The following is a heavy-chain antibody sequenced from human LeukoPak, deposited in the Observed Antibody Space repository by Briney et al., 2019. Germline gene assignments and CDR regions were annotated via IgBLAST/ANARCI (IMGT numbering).Heavy chain of an antibody. V-gene: IGHV5-10-1*01. Sequence: GESLKISCKGSGYSFTSYWISWVRQMPGKGLEWMGRIDPSDSYTNYSPSFQGHVTISADKSSSTAYLQWSSLKASDTAMYYCAVHYSGFSCDYWGQGTLVTVSS. CDR2: IDPSDSYT. CDR1: GYSFTSYW. CDR3: AVHYSGFSCDY. J-gene: IGHJ4*02. D-gene: IGHD6-19*01.